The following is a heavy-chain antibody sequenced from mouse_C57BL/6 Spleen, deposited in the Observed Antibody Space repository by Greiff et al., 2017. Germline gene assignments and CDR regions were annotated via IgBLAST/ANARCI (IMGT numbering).Heavy chain of an antibody. D-gene: IGHD2-4*01. CDR1: GFTFSSYG. CDR3: ARTTIYYDYDY. V-gene: IGHV5-6*01. Sequence: EVQRVESGGDLVKPGGSLKLSCAASGFTFSSYGMSWVRQTPDKRLEWVATISSGGSYTYYPDSVKGRFTISRDNAKNTLYLQMSSLNSEDTAMYYCARTTIYYDYDYWGQGTLVTVSA. J-gene: IGHJ3*01. CDR2: ISSGGSYT.